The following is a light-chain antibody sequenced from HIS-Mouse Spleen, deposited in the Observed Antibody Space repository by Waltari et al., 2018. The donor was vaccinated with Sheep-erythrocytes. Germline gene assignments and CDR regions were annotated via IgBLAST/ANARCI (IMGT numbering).Light chain of an antibody. CDR1: QSVSSN. CDR2: GAS. V-gene: IGKV3-15*01. Sequence: EIVMTQSPATLSVSPGERATLSCRASQSVSSNLAWYPQNPGQAPRLLIYGASTRATGIPARFSGSGSGTEFTLPISSLQSEDFAVYYCQQYNNWPPTFGQGTKVEIK. J-gene: IGKJ1*01. CDR3: QQYNNWPPT.